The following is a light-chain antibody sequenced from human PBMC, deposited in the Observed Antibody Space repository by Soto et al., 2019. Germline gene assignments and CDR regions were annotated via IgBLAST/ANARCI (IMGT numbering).Light chain of an antibody. J-gene: IGKJ1*01. CDR2: GAL. Sequence: EIVLTQSPGTLSLSPGERATLSCRASQSVSSSYLAWYQQKPGQAPRLLIYGALSRATGIPDRFSGSGSGTDFTLTISRLEPEDFAVYYCQQRSIWPWTFGQGTKVDIK. V-gene: IGKV3D-20*02. CDR1: QSVSSSY. CDR3: QQRSIWPWT.